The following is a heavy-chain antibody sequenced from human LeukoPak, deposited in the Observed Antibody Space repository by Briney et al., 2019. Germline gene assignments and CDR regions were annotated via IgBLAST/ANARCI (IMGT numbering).Heavy chain of an antibody. D-gene: IGHD5-12*01. CDR2: ISYDGSNK. J-gene: IGHJ4*02. V-gene: IGHV3-30*18. CDR1: GFTFSSYG. CDR3: AKDKVDIVATILDY. Sequence: PGGSLRLSCAASGFTFSSYGMHWVRQAPGKGLEWVAVISYDGSNKYYADSVKGRFTISRDNSKNTLYLQMNSLRAEDTAVYYCAKDKVDIVATILDYWGQGTLVTGSS.